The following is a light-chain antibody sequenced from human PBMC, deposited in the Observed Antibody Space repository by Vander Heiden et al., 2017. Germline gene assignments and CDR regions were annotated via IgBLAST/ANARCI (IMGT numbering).Light chain of an antibody. CDR2: AAS. CDR3: LQHYNYPWT. J-gene: IGKJ1*01. V-gene: IGKV1-17*01. Sequence: DIQMTQSPSALSASVGDRVSMTCRASQGIRKDLGWYQQKPGKAPKRLIYAASSLEGGVPSRFSCSGSGTEFTLTISSLQPEDFATYYCLQHYNYPWTFGQGTKVEIK. CDR1: QGIRKD.